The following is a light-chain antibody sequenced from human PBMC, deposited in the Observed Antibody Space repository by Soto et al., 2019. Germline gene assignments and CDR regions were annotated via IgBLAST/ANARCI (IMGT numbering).Light chain of an antibody. J-gene: IGKJ1*01. CDR3: QQYDKSPWT. V-gene: IGKV3-20*01. CDR1: QSVSSSY. CDR2: GAS. Sequence: EIVLTQSPGTLSLSPGERATLSCRASQSVSSSYFAWYQQTPGQAPRLLLYGASTRAAGIPERFIGSGSGTDFTLTISRLEPEDFAVYFCQQYDKSPWTFGQGTKVEIK.